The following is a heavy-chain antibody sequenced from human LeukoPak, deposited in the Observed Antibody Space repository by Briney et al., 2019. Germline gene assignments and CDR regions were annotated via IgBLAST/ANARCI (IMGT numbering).Heavy chain of an antibody. CDR3: AREASGTYYYDSSGQGSSDY. V-gene: IGHV3-66*01. Sequence: AGGSLRLSCAASGFTVSSNYMSWVRQAPGKGLEWVSVIYSGGSTFYADFVKGRFTISRDNSKNTLYLQMNSRRAEDTAVYYCAREASGTYYYDSSGQGSSDYWGQGTLVTVSS. CDR2: IYSGGST. D-gene: IGHD3-22*01. CDR1: GFTVSSNY. J-gene: IGHJ4*02.